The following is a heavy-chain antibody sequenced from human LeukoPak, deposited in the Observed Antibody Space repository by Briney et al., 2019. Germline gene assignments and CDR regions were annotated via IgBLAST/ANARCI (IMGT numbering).Heavy chain of an antibody. CDR3: ARLKYCTNGVCYAGFDY. CDR2: INAGNGNT. Sequence: ASVKVSCKASGYTFTSYAMHWVRQAPGQRLEWMGWINAGNGNTKYSQKFQGGVTITRDTSADTAYMELSSLRSGDTAVYYCARLKYCTNGVCYAGFDYWGQGTLVTVSS. J-gene: IGHJ4*02. V-gene: IGHV1-3*01. CDR1: GYTFTSYA. D-gene: IGHD2-8*01.